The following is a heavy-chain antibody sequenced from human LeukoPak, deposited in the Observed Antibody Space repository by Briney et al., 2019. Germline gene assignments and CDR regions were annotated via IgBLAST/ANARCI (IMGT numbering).Heavy chain of an antibody. V-gene: IGHV4-61*02. D-gene: IGHD3-3*01. J-gene: IGHJ4*02. CDR3: ARDYSLWSGSNFDY. CDR1: GGSISSGSYY. Sequence: SEALSLTCTVSGGSISSGSYYWSWIRQPAGKGLEWIVRIYTSGSTNYNPSLKSRVTISVDTSKNQFSLKQSSVTAADTAVYYCARDYSLWSGSNFDYWGQGTLVTVSS. CDR2: IYTSGST.